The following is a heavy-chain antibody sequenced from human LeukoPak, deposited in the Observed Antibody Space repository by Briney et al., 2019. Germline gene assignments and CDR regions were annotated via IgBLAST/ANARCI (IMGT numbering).Heavy chain of an antibody. CDR3: ARSDCSSTSCYRDY. CDR1: GGSISSYY. CDR2: IYYSGST. Sequence: TSETLSLTCTVSGGSISSYYWSWIRQPPGKGLEWIGYIYYSGSTNYNPSLKSRVTISVDTSKNQFSLKLSSVTAADTAVYYCARSDCSSTSCYRDYWGQGTLVTVSS. J-gene: IGHJ4*02. V-gene: IGHV4-59*01. D-gene: IGHD2-2*01.